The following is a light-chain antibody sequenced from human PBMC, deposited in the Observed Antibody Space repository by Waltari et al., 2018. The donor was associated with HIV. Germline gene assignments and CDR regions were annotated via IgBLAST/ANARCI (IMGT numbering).Light chain of an antibody. J-gene: IGLJ2*01. V-gene: IGLV2-23*02. CDR2: EVY. Sequence: QSALTQPSSVSGSIGQSITIYCTGTSSDVGSYNLLSWYQHHPGKAPNLIIYEVYKRPSGVSNRFSGSKSGNTASLTVSGLQAEDEADYYCCSYAGSSIPFGGGTKLTVL. CDR3: CSYAGSSIP. CDR1: SSDVGSYNL.